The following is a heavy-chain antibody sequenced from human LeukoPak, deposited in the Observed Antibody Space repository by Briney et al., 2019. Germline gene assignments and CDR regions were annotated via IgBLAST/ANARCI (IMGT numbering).Heavy chain of an antibody. CDR1: GFTFSSYA. J-gene: IGHJ4*02. D-gene: IGHD3-10*01. CDR3: AKDLRPRSGSYSHFDY. CDR2: ISGSGGST. Sequence: GGSLRLSCAASGFTFSSYAMIWVRQAPGKGLEWVSSISGSGGSTYYADSVTSGYTISRENSQNTLYLQKNSLRDEGTAVYYCAKDLRPRSGSYSHFDYWGQGTLVTVSS. V-gene: IGHV3-23*01.